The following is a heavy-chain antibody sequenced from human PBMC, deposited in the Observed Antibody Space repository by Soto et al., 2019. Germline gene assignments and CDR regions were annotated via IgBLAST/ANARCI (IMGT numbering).Heavy chain of an antibody. Sequence: PSEPRSLTCSVSGVSLTSGTYYWSWIRQHPGKGLEWIGYIFYSGSTDYNPSLKSRVNISVDTSKNQFSLKLSSVTAADTAVYYCASTEDFFDYWGQGTLVTVSS. CDR2: IFYSGST. CDR1: GVSLTSGTYY. CDR3: ASTEDFFDY. J-gene: IGHJ4*02. V-gene: IGHV4-31*03.